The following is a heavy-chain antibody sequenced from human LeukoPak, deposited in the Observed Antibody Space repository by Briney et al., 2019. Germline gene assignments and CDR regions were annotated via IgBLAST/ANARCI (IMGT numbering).Heavy chain of an antibody. CDR3: ARALRYYCSSTSCSQYYGMDV. J-gene: IGHJ6*02. CDR1: GFTFSSYG. V-gene: IGHV3-30*03. D-gene: IGHD2-2*01. Sequence: PGGSLRLSCAASGFTFSSYGMHWVRQAPGKGLEWVAVISYDGSNKYYADSVKGRFTISRDNSKNTLYLQMNRLRAEDTAVYYCARALRYYCSSTSCSQYYGMDVWGQGTTVTVSS. CDR2: ISYDGSNK.